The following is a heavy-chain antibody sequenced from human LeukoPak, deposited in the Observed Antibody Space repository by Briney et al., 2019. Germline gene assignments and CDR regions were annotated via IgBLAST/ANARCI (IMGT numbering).Heavy chain of an antibody. CDR1: GGSISSSSSY. CDR3: ARDHSGGVIVY. Sequence: PSETLSLTCTVSGGSISSSSSYGGWIRQPPAKGLEWIGIIYDRGSKYYNPSVKSRVTISVDTSKNQFSLQLSSVTAADTAVYYCARDHSGGVIVYWGQGTLVTVSS. CDR2: IYDRGSK. D-gene: IGHD3-16*02. J-gene: IGHJ4*02. V-gene: IGHV4-39*02.